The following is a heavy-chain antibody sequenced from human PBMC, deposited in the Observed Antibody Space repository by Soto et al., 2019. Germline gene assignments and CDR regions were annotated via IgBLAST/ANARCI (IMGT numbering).Heavy chain of an antibody. D-gene: IGHD2-2*01. CDR2: IYYSGST. CDR3: ASFVGGKVVPAASPWDAFDI. V-gene: IGHV4-31*03. Sequence: SETLSLTCTVSGGSISSGGYYWSWIRQHPGKGLEWIGYIYYSGSTYYNPSLKSRVTISVDTSKNQFSLKLSSVTAADTAVYYCASFVGGKVVPAASPWDAFDIWGQGTMVNVS. CDR1: GGSISSGGYY. J-gene: IGHJ3*02.